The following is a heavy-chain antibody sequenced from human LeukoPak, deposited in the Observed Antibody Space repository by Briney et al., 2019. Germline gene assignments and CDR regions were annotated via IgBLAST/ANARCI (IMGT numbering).Heavy chain of an antibody. Sequence: GGSLRLSCAASGFTFSSYEMNWVRQAPGKGLEWVSYISSSGSTIYYADSVKGRFTISRDNAKNSLYLQMNSLRAEDTAVYYCAELGITMIGGVWGKGTTVAVSS. J-gene: IGHJ6*04. CDR1: GFTFSSYE. V-gene: IGHV3-48*03. CDR3: AELGITMIGGV. CDR2: ISSSGSTI. D-gene: IGHD3-10*02.